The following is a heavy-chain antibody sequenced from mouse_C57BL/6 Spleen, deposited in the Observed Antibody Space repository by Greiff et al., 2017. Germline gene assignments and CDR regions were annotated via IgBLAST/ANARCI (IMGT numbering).Heavy chain of an antibody. J-gene: IGHJ4*01. D-gene: IGHD2-1*01. CDR3: ARWGGNYVLDY. CDR2: INPSSGYT. Sequence: QVQLKQSGAELAKPGASVKLSCKASGYTFTSYWMHLVKQRPGQGLEWIGYINPSSGYTKYNQKFKDTATLTADNSSSTAYMQLSSLTYEDSAVYYCARWGGNYVLDYWGQGTSVTVSA. CDR1: GYTFTSYW. V-gene: IGHV1-7*01.